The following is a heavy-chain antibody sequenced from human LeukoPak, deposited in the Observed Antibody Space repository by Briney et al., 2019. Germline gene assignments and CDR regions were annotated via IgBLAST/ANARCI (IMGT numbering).Heavy chain of an antibody. CDR1: GFTFSSYG. Sequence: GGSLRLSCAASGFTFSSYGMHWVRQAPGKGLEWVAVIWYDGSNKYYADSVKGRFTISRDNSKNTLYPQMNSLRAEDTAVYYCARDEVRLGESNDAFDIWGQGTMVTVSS. J-gene: IGHJ3*02. CDR2: IWYDGSNK. V-gene: IGHV3-33*01. D-gene: IGHD3-16*01. CDR3: ARDEVRLGESNDAFDI.